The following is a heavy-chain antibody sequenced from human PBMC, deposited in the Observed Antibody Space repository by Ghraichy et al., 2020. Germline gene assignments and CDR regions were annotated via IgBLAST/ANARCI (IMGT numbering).Heavy chain of an antibody. V-gene: IGHV4-39*01. Sequence: SETLSLTCTVSGGSISSSSYYWGWIRQPPGKGLEWIGSIYYSGSTYYNPSLKSRVTISVDTSKNQFSLKLSSVTAADTAVYYCARSPSYYYGSGSYQLGEFDYWGQGTLVTVSS. CDR3: ARSPSYYYGSGSYQLGEFDY. CDR2: IYYSGST. D-gene: IGHD3-10*01. J-gene: IGHJ4*02. CDR1: GGSISSSSYY.